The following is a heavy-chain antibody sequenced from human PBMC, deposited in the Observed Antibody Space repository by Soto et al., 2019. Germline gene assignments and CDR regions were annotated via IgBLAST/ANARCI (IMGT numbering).Heavy chain of an antibody. J-gene: IGHJ6*02. V-gene: IGHV3-9*01. CDR2: ITWNSATI. CDR1: GFTFDDYG. D-gene: IGHD4-4*01. CDR3: AIERGARDSRDV. Sequence: GRSLRLSCAASGFTFDDYGMHWVRQGPGKGLEWVSGITWNSATIGYAASVKGRFTISRDNAKNSLYLQMSSLTTDDTAVYYCAIERGARDSRDVRRQGTTVTVS.